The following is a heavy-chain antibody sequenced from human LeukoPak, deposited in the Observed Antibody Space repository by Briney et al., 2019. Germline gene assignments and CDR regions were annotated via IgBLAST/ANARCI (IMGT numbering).Heavy chain of an antibody. CDR2: IDPNSGGT. CDR1: GYTFTGYY. CDR3: AKDGQQLVRVATYFEY. Sequence: GASVKVSCKASGYTFTGYYIHWLRQAPGQGLEWMGWIDPNSGGTNYAQNFQGRVTMTRDTSISTAYMELSRLRSDDTAVYYCAKDGQQLVRVATYFEYWGRGTLVTVSS. J-gene: IGHJ4*02. D-gene: IGHD6-13*01. V-gene: IGHV1-2*02.